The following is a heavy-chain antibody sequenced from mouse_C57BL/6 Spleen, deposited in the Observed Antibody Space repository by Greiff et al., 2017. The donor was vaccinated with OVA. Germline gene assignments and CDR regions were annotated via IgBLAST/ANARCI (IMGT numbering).Heavy chain of an antibody. D-gene: IGHD1-1*01. J-gene: IGHJ3*01. V-gene: IGHV1-7*01. CDR2: INPSSGYT. CDR1: GYTFTSYW. CDR3: ARNYYGSSWFAY. Sequence: VQRVESGAELAKPGASVKLSCKASGYTFTSYWMHWVKQRPGQGLEWIGYINPSSGYTKYNQKFKDKATLTADKSSSTAYMQLSSLTYEDSAVYYCARNYYGSSWFAYWGQGTLVTVSA.